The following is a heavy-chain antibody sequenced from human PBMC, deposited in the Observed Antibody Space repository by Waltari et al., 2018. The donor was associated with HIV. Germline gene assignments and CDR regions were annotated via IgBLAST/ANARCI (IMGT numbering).Heavy chain of an antibody. CDR1: GFTFSNTW. V-gene: IGHV3-7*01. Sequence: EVILVESGGGLAQPGGSLRLSCAASGFTFSNTWMSWVRQAPGKGREWVTNIKDDGTEAYYLDSVKGRFTISRDNAKDSLSLQMNSLRAEDTAVYYCARGTPLYGLDVWGQGTTVTASS. D-gene: IGHD2-15*01. CDR3: ARGTPLYGLDV. J-gene: IGHJ6*02. CDR2: IKDDGTEA.